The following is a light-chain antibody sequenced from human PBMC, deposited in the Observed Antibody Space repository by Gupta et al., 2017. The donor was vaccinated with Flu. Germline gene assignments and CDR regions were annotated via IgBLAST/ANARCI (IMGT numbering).Light chain of an antibody. CDR3: HHYGDSLHS. J-gene: IGKJ2*03. V-gene: IGKV3-20*01. Sequence: EIVLTQSPGTLSLSPGDRATLSCRASQSVSSSYLAWYQQKPGQAPRRVIYGASSRATGIPDRFSGSGSGKDFTLTISRLEPAELAVYYCHHYGDSLHSFGQGTTLATK. CDR1: QSVSSSY. CDR2: GAS.